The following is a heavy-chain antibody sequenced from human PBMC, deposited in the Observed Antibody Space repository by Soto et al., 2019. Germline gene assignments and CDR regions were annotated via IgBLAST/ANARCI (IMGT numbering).Heavy chain of an antibody. CDR3: S. J-gene: IGHJ4*02. V-gene: IGHV3-23*05. CDR1: GFTFNNYA. CDR2: ITASGNSR. Sequence: VGSLRLSCVVSGFTFNNYAMGWVRQAPGKGLEWVSGITASGNSRYYADSVKDRFTVSRDNSRNTLFLQMDSLGVDDTGTYFESWGQGTVVTVSS.